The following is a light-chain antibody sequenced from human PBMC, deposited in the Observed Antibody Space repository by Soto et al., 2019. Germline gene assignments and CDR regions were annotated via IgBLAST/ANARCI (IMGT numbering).Light chain of an antibody. CDR2: EVS. J-gene: IGLJ1*01. CDR1: SSDVGAYNY. V-gene: IGLV2-14*01. Sequence: QSALTQPASVSGSPGQSITISCTGTSSDVGAYNYVSWYQHRPGKAPKLIISEVSNRPSGVSARFSGSKSDNTASLTISGLQAEDEADYYCSLYTSNEYVFGIGTKLTVL. CDR3: SLYTSNEYV.